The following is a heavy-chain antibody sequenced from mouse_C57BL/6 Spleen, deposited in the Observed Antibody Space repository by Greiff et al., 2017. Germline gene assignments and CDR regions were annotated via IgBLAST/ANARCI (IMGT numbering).Heavy chain of an antibody. CDR3: ARSGITTVVPGF. CDR2: INPNNGGT. Sequence: VQLQQSGPELVKPGASVKMSCKASGYTFTDYNMHWVKQSHGKSLEWIGFINPNNGGTRYNQKFKGKATLTVNKASSTAYMELRSLTSEDSAVYYCARSGITTVVPGFWGQGTTLTVSS. J-gene: IGHJ2*01. D-gene: IGHD1-1*01. CDR1: GYTFTDYN. V-gene: IGHV1-22*01.